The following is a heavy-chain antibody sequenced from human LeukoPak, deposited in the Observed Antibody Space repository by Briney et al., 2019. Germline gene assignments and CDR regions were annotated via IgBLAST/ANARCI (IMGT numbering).Heavy chain of an antibody. V-gene: IGHV3-30*03. D-gene: IGHD5-18*01. Sequence: PGGSLRLSCAASGFTFTTYAMHWVRQAPGKGLEWVAVISFDGTTKYYADSVRGRFSISRDNAKNSLYLQMNSLRDEDTAVYYCTRSGGSRYGYRALELPPTPVDWGQGTLVTVSS. CDR3: TRSGGSRYGYRALELPPTPVD. J-gene: IGHJ4*02. CDR1: GFTFTTYA. CDR2: ISFDGTTK.